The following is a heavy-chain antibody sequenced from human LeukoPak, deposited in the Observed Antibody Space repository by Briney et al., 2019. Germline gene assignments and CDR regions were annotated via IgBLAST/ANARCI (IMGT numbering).Heavy chain of an antibody. D-gene: IGHD1-26*01. CDR1: GYTFINYG. V-gene: IGHV1-18*01. CDR3: SRDYCSGSYYGDY. Sequence: ASVKVSCKASGYTFINYGITWVRQAPGQGLEWMGWISAYNGNTNYAQKLQGRVTMTADTSTSTAYMELGSLRSDDTAIYYCSRDYCSGSYYGDYWGQGTLVTVSS. J-gene: IGHJ4*02. CDR2: ISAYNGNT.